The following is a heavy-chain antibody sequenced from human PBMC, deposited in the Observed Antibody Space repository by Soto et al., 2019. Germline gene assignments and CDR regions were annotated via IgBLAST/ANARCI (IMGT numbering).Heavy chain of an antibody. CDR1: GFTFSPAW. CDR2: IKSKTSGGTI. J-gene: IGHJ4*02. D-gene: IGHD3-22*01. Sequence: GGSLRLSCEASGFTFSPAWMSWVRQAPGKGLELVGLIKSKTSGGTIDYAAPVKGRFTISRDDSEKTLYLQMNSLRAEDTAVYYCVADVPNSSGYVPIDYWGQGTLVTVSS. CDR3: VADVPNSSGYVPIDY. V-gene: IGHV3-15*01.